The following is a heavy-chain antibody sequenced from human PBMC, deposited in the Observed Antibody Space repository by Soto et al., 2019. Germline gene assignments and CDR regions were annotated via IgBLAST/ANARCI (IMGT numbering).Heavy chain of an antibody. J-gene: IGHJ4*02. V-gene: IGHV3-30*03. CDR1: GFIFSNNG. D-gene: IGHD6-6*01. Sequence: QVQLVESGGGVVQPGRSLRLSCAGSGFIFSNNGMHWVRQAPGKGLEWVAFMSYDGSAKFYADSVKGRFTISRDNSKSTLFLHMGNLRAEDTAMYYCAIARVADAALDHWGQGTLVSVSS. CDR2: MSYDGSAK. CDR3: AIARVADAALDH.